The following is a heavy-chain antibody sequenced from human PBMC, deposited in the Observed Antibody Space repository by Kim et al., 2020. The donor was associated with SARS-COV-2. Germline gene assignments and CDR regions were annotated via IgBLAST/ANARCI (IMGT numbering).Heavy chain of an antibody. Sequence: ASVKVSCKASGYTFAAYGISWVRQARGQGLVWMGGIGAYNGMSDYGQTFHDRITMTTDISSNTAYLEVRSLRSDDTAIYYCARGGRGDHFYNGMDVWGQGTAVIVSS. J-gene: IGHJ6*02. CDR3: ARGGRGDHFYNGMDV. CDR1: GYTFAAYG. D-gene: IGHD2-21*02. CDR2: IGAYNGMS. V-gene: IGHV1-18*01.